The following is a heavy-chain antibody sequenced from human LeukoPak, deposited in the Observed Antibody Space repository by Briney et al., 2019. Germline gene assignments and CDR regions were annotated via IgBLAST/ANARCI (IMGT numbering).Heavy chain of an antibody. Sequence: GGSLRLSCAASGFTFRSYAMNWVRQAPGKGLEWVSAISGSGSATYYADSVKGRFTISRDNAKNSLYLQMNSLRAEDTALYYCASGGYCSGGSCYNDQVELDYWGQGTLATVSS. V-gene: IGHV3-23*01. CDR3: ASGGYCSGGSCYNDQVELDY. D-gene: IGHD2-15*01. CDR1: GFTFRSYA. J-gene: IGHJ4*02. CDR2: ISGSGSAT.